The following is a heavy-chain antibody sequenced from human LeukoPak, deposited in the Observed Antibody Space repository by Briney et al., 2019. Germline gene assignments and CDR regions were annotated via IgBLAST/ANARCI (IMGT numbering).Heavy chain of an antibody. D-gene: IGHD6-6*01. J-gene: IGHJ4*02. Sequence: KSGGSLRLSCAASGFTFSNAWMSWVRQAPGKGLEWVGRIKSKTDGGTTDYAAPVKGRFTISRDDSKNTLYLQMNSLKTEDTAVYYCTTGIAARGLYYFDYWGQGTLVTVSS. CDR2: IKSKTDGGTT. V-gene: IGHV3-15*01. CDR1: GFTFSNAW. CDR3: TTGIAARGLYYFDY.